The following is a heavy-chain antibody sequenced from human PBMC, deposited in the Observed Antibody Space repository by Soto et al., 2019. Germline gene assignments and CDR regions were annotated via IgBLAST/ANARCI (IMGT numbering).Heavy chain of an antibody. CDR2: IYHGGST. V-gene: IGHV4-4*02. Sequence: QVQLQESGPGLVKPSGTLSLTCAVSSGSISSSNWWSWVRQPPGKGLEWIGEIYHGGSTNYNPSLKSRVTIPVDKSKNQFSLNLSSVTAADTAVYYCARWPSDAYRAFDIWGQGTMVTVSS. CDR3: ARWPSDAYRAFDI. CDR1: SGSISSSNW. D-gene: IGHD3-16*01. J-gene: IGHJ3*02.